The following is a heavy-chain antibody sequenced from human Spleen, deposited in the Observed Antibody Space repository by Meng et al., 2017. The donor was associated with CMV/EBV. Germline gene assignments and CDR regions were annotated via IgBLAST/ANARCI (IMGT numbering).Heavy chain of an antibody. V-gene: IGHV3-9*01. Sequence: SLKISCAASGFTFDDYAMHWVRQAPGKGLEWVSGISWNSGSIGYADSVKGRFTISRDNAKNSLYLQMNSLRAEDTAVYYCAKDRRIVGATPDAFDIWGQGTMVTVSS. J-gene: IGHJ3*02. CDR2: ISWNSGSI. D-gene: IGHD1-26*01. CDR1: GFTFDDYA. CDR3: AKDRRIVGATPDAFDI.